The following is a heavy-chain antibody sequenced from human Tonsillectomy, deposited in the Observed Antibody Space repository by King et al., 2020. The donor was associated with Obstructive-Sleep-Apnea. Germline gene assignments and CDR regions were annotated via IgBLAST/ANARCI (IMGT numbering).Heavy chain of an antibody. D-gene: IGHD1-7*01. Sequence: VQLVESGGGLVQPGGSLRLSCAASGFTFSTYSMNWVRQPPGKGLEWISYISTSATAIYYADSVRGRFTISRDNAKNSLYLQMNSLRAEDTAVYYCATDIQWNYHYWGQGTLVTVSS. V-gene: IGHV3-48*04. CDR2: ISTSATAI. J-gene: IGHJ4*02. CDR3: ATDIQWNYHY. CDR1: GFTFSTYS.